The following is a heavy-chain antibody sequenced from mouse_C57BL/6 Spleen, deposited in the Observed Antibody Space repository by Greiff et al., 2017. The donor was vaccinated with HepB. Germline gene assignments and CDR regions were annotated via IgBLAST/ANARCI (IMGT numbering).Heavy chain of an antibody. J-gene: IGHJ4*01. D-gene: IGHD1-1*01. CDR3: ARNADRDLLRIAYYYAMDY. CDR2: IWSGGST. CDR1: GFSLTSYG. V-gene: IGHV2-2*01. Sequence: VQLQQSGPGLVQPSQSLSITCTVSGFSLTSYGVHWVRQSPGKGLEWLGVIWSGGSTDYNAAFISRLSISKDNSKSQVFFKMNSLQADDTAIYYCARNADRDLLRIAYYYAMDYWGQGTSVTVSS.